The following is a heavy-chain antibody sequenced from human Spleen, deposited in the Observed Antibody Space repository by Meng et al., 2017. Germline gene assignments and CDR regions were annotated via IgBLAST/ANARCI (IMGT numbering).Heavy chain of an antibody. CDR1: GFTFTNSW. D-gene: IGHD3-10*01. CDR2: INSDGTNT. J-gene: IGHJ3*02. CDR3: ARGLLLWFGETSDAFDI. V-gene: IGHV3-74*01. Sequence: GGSLRLSCAASGFTFTNSWMHWVRQAPGKGLVWVSHINSDGTNTNYADSVKGRFTISRDNAENTLYLQMNSLRAEDTAVYFCARGLLLWFGETSDAFDIWGQGTVVTVSS.